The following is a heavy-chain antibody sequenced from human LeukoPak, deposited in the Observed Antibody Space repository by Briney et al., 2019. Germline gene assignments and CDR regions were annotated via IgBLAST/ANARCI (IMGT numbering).Heavy chain of an antibody. Sequence: PGGTLRLSCAASGFTFSSYWMHWVRQAPGKGLVWVSRINRDGSSTSYADFVKGRFTLFSNNAKKTLYLQMCSLRADATAEYYAASDTYDTATPRLLNYWGQGKLVTVSS. V-gene: IGHV3-74*01. CDR2: INRDGSST. J-gene: IGHJ4*02. CDR1: GFTFSSYW. D-gene: IGHD5-18*01. CDR3: ASDTYDTATPRLLNY.